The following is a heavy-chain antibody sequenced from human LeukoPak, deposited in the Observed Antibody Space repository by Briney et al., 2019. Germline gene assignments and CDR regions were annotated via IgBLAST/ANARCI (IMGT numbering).Heavy chain of an antibody. J-gene: IGHJ4*02. V-gene: IGHV4-59*01. CDR3: ARLGSYFDY. Sequence: SETLSLTCTVSGGSINYYYWSWIRQPPGKGLEWIGYVYYTGNTNYNPSLKSRVTMSVDTSKNQFSLKLGSVTAADTAIYYCARLGSYFDYWGQGTLVTVSS. CDR1: GGSINYYY. CDR2: VYYTGNT. D-gene: IGHD1-26*01.